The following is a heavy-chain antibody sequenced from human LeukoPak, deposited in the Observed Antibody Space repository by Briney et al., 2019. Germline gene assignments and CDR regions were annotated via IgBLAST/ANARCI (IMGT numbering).Heavy chain of an antibody. CDR3: AREWIQLWFGHFDY. CDR2: ISWNCGFI. D-gene: IGHD5-18*01. Sequence: GGSLRLSCAASGFSFDDYAMHWVRQAPGKGLEWVSSISWNCGFIDYADSVKGRFTISRDKARKSLYLQMNSLRAEDTAVYYCAREWIQLWFGHFDYWGQGTLVTVSS. J-gene: IGHJ4*02. V-gene: IGHV3-9*01. CDR1: GFSFDDYA.